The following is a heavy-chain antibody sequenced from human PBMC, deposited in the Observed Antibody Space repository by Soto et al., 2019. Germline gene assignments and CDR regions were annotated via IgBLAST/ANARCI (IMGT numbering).Heavy chain of an antibody. Sequence: ASVKVSCKASGYTFTSYDINWVRQATGQGLEWMGGIIPIFGTANYAQKFQGRVTITADESTSTAYMELSSLRSEDTAVYYCARVTVGYCSSTSCLPSLYYGMDVWGQGTTVTVSS. J-gene: IGHJ6*02. CDR1: GYTFTSYD. CDR3: ARVTVGYCSSTSCLPSLYYGMDV. CDR2: IIPIFGTA. V-gene: IGHV1-69*13. D-gene: IGHD2-2*01.